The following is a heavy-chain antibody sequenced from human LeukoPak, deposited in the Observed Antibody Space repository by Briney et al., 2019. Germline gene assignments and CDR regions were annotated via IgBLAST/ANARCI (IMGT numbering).Heavy chain of an antibody. CDR3: ARDLNYYGSGSSVDY. J-gene: IGHJ4*02. V-gene: IGHV4-30-4*01. CDR2: IYYSGST. D-gene: IGHD3-10*01. CDR1: GGSISSGDYY. Sequence: SETLSLTCTVSGGSISSGDYYWSWIRQPPGKGLEWIGYIYYSGSTYYNPSLKSRVTISVDTSKNQFSLKRSSVTAADTAVYYCARDLNYYGSGSSVDYWGQGTLVTVSS.